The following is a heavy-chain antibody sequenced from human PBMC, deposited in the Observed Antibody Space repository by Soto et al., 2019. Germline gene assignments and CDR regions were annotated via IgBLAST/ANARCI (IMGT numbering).Heavy chain of an antibody. D-gene: IGHD2-15*01. CDR1: GFTFSDHF. Sequence: QVQLVESGGGLVKPGGSLRLSCAASGFTFSDHFMSWIRQAPGQGLEWVSYVSRSGSSIYYADSVKGRFTISRDNAKNSLYLQMNSLRAEDTAVYCCARVPKGVVVAANDYWGQGSLVTVSS. CDR3: ARVPKGVVVAANDY. J-gene: IGHJ4*02. V-gene: IGHV3-11*01. CDR2: VSRSGSSI.